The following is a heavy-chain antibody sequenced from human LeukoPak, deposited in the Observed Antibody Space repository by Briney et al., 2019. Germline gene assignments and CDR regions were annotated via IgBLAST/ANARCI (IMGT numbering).Heavy chain of an antibody. CDR3: ARDAPYSSSWYVNWFDP. D-gene: IGHD6-13*01. V-gene: IGHV6-1*01. CDR2: TYYRSKWYN. J-gene: IGHJ5*02. Sequence: SQTLSLTCAISGDSVSSNSAAWNWIRQSPSRGLEWLGSTYYRSKWYNDYAVSVKSRITNNSDTSKNQFSLQLNSVTPEDTAVYYCARDAPYSSSWYVNWFDPWGQGALVTVSS. CDR1: GDSVSSNSAA.